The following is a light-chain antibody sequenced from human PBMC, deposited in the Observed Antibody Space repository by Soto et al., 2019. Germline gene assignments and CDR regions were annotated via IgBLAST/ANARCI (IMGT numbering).Light chain of an antibody. J-gene: IGLJ3*02. Sequence: QSVLTQPASVSGSPGQSLTISCTETSSDVGSYNLVSWYQQYPGKAPKLMIYEVSKRPSGVSNRFSGSNSGNTASLTISGLQAEDEAEYYCCSYAGSGTWVFGGGTKLTVL. V-gene: IGLV2-23*02. CDR2: EVS. CDR3: CSYAGSGTWV. CDR1: SSDVGSYNL.